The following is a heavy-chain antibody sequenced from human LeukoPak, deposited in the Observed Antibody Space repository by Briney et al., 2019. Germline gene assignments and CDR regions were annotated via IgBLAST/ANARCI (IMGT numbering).Heavy chain of an antibody. D-gene: IGHD3-10*01. CDR2: ISSTSNNI. CDR3: VQAISLGGG. CDR1: GFTLSSYG. V-gene: IGHV3-48*01. J-gene: IGHJ1*01. Sequence: GGSLRLSCAGSGFTLSSYGMNWVRQPPGKGLEWLSYISSTSNNINYADSVKGRFTISRDNSENTLYLQVNSLRPEDTAVYYCVQAISLGGGWGQGTLVTVSS.